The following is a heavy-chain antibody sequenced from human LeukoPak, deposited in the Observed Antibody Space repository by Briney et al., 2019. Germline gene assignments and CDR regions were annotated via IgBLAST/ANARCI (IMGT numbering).Heavy chain of an antibody. CDR1: GYFISSGYY. D-gene: IGHD3-22*01. J-gene: IGHJ3*02. CDR2: IYTSGST. Sequence: SETLSLTCAVSGYFISSGYYWGWIRQPPGKGLEWIGRIYTSGSTNYNPSLKSRVTISVDTSKNQFSLKLSSVTAADTAVYYCAREADYYDSSGYYGDAFDIWGQGTMVTVSS. V-gene: IGHV4-38-2*02. CDR3: AREADYYDSSGYYGDAFDI.